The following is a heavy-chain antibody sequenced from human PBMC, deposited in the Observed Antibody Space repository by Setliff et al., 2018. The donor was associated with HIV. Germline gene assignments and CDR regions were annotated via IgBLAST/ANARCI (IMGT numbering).Heavy chain of an antibody. D-gene: IGHD3-22*01. CDR2: IIPIFNTP. J-gene: IGHJ4*02. Sequence: SVKVSCKGFGYSFVSFDINWVRQAPGQGLEWMGGIIPIFNTPKYAQKFQGRVTITADESTSTAYMELRSLRLDDTAVYYCARGNYYDSSGAIGYWGQGTLVTVSS. CDR1: GYSFVSFD. CDR3: ARGNYYDSSGAIGY. V-gene: IGHV1-69*13.